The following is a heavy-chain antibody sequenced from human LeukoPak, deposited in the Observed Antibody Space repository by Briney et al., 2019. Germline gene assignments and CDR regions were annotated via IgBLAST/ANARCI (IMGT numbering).Heavy chain of an antibody. Sequence: GGSLRLSCAASGFTFSDYYMSWIRQAPGKGLEWVSYISSSGSTIYYADSVKGRFTISRDNAKNSLYLQMNSLRAEDTAVYYCARDLPVRKRYNWFDPWGQGTLVTVSS. V-gene: IGHV3-11*01. D-gene: IGHD3-16*01. CDR1: GFTFSDYY. CDR2: ISSSGSTI. J-gene: IGHJ5*02. CDR3: ARDLPVRKRYNWFDP.